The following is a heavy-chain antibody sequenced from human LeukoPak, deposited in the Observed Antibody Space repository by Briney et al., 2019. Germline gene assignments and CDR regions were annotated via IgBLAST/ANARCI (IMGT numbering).Heavy chain of an antibody. CDR3: AKVLSGTTSPYYYYYMDV. Sequence: GGSLRLSCAASGFTFSSYGMHWVRQAPGKGLEWVAFIRYDGSNKYYADSVKGRFTISRDNSKNTLYLQMNSLRAEDTAVYYCAKVLSGTTSPYYYYYMDVWGKGTTVTVSS. CDR2: IRYDGSNK. D-gene: IGHD1-7*01. V-gene: IGHV3-30*02. J-gene: IGHJ6*03. CDR1: GFTFSSYG.